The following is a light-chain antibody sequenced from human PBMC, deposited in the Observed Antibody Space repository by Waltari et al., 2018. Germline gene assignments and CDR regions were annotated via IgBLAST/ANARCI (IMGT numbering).Light chain of an antibody. V-gene: IGKV1-39*01. Sequence: DILMTQSPSSLSASVGDSVTITCRASQSISNCLNWYQQKPGKAPNLLIYAASSLETGVPSRFSGSGSGTDFTLTISSLQPDDFGTYYCQQSYNTPPVTFGPGTKVDIK. CDR1: QSISNC. J-gene: IGKJ1*01. CDR2: AAS. CDR3: QQSYNTPPVT.